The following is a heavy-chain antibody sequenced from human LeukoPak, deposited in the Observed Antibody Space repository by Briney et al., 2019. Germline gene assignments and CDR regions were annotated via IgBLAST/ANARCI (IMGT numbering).Heavy chain of an antibody. V-gene: IGHV3-66*01. Sequence: GGSLRLSCAASEFSVGSNYMTWVRQAPGKGLEWVSLIYSGGSTYYADSVKGRFTISRDNSKNTLYLQMNSLRAEDTAVYYCARGPSGYHNIGGQGTLVTVSS. J-gene: IGHJ4*02. CDR3: ARGPSGYHNI. CDR2: IYSGGST. D-gene: IGHD5-12*01. CDR1: EFSVGSNY.